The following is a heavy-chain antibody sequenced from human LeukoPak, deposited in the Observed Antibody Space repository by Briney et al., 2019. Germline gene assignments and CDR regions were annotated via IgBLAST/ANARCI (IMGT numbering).Heavy chain of an antibody. CDR1: GGSIYISNYF. Sequence: SETLSLTCTVSGGSIYISNYFWAWIRQPPGKGLEWIGTISYSASTYYNPSLKSRVTISADTSKTQFSLKLSSVTAADTAVYYCARVEEYYFDYWGQGTLVTVSS. J-gene: IGHJ4*02. V-gene: IGHV4-39*07. CDR3: ARVEEYYFDY. D-gene: IGHD3-10*01. CDR2: ISYSAST.